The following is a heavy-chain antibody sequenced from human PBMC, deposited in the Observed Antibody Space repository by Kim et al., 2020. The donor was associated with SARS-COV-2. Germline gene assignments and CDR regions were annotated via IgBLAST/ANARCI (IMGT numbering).Heavy chain of an antibody. D-gene: IGHD3-10*01. CDR3: ARGSYYGSRVLDY. Sequence: YAQKLQGRVTMTTDTSTSTAYMELRSLRSDDTAVYYCARGSYYGSRVLDYWGQGTLVTVSS. V-gene: IGHV1-18*01. J-gene: IGHJ4*02.